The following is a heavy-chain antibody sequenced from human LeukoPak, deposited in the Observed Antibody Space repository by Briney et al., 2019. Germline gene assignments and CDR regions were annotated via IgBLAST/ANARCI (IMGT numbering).Heavy chain of an antibody. CDR1: GGSISSGGYY. CDR3: ARGGGSGSREFDY. V-gene: IGHV4-31*03. CDR2: IYYSGST. J-gene: IGHJ4*02. D-gene: IGHD1-26*01. Sequence: SETLSLTCTVSGGSISSGGYYWSWIRRHPGKGLEWIGYIYYSGSTYYNPSLKSRVTISVDTSKNQFSLKLSSVTAADTAVYYCARGGGSGSREFDYWGQGTLVTVSS.